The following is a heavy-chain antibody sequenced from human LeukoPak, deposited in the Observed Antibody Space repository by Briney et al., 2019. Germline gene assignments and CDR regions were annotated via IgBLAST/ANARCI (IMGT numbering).Heavy chain of an antibody. D-gene: IGHD6-19*01. CDR3: GKDGGQYSSGPEFDP. CDR1: GFTFNRYS. V-gene: IGHV3-23*01. CDR2: ISGGGERT. J-gene: IGHJ5*02. Sequence: QAGGSLRLSCAASGFTFNRYSMNWARQSPGRGLEWVSAISGGGERTFYADSVKGRFTISRDNSKNMVYLQMNSLRADDTAIYYCGKDGGQYSSGPEFDPRGQGALVTVSS.